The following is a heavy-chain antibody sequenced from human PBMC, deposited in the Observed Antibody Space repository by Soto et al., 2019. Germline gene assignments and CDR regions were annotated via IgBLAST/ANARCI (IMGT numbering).Heavy chain of an antibody. D-gene: IGHD3-9*01. CDR2: ISGSGGST. V-gene: IGHV3-23*01. Sequence: EVQRLESGGGLVQPGGSLRLSCAASGFTFSSYAMSWGRQAPGKGLEWLSAISGSGGSTYYADSVKGRFTISRDNSKNTLYLEMNSLIAEDTAVYYCAKSSLRYLDWSPIDVWGKGTTVTVSS. CDR1: GFTFSSYA. CDR3: AKSSLRYLDWSPIDV. J-gene: IGHJ6*03.